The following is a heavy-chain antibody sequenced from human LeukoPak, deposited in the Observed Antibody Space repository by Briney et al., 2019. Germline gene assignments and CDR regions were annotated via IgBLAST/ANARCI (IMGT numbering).Heavy chain of an antibody. V-gene: IGHV1-69*05. D-gene: IGHD5-24*01. CDR3: ARSRRAGYNVFYFDS. CDR2: IIPIFRAT. Sequence: SVKASCKPSGGTFSSYGVSWVRQAPGQGLEWMGGIIPIFRATNYAQRFRGRVTITTDESTSTVYMELSSPRSEDTAVYFCARSRRAGYNVFYFDSWGQGTLVTVSS. CDR1: GGTFSSYG. J-gene: IGHJ4*02.